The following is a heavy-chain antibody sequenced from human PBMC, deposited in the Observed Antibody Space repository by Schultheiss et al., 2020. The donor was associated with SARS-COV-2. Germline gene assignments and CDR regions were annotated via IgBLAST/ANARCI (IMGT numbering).Heavy chain of an antibody. CDR1: GYTFTGYY. Sequence: ASAKVSCKASGYTFTGYYMHWVRQAPGQGLEWMGIINPSGGSTSYAQKFQGRVTMTRDTSTSTVYMELSSLRSEDTAVYYCARDRVVVAATLFRYYYYGMDVWGQGTTVTVSS. CDR2: INPSGGST. V-gene: IGHV1-46*01. D-gene: IGHD2-15*01. J-gene: IGHJ6*02. CDR3: ARDRVVVAATLFRYYYYGMDV.